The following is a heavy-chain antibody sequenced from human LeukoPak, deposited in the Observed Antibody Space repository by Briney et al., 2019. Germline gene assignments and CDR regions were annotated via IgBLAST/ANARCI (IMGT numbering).Heavy chain of an antibody. J-gene: IGHJ6*02. CDR1: GLAVSSSY. D-gene: IGHD2-15*01. CDR3: ARDREYCSGGSCYPNGMDV. CDR2: IYSDIRT. V-gene: IGHV3-66*01. Sequence: PGGSLRLSCAASGLAVSSSYMSWVRQAPGKGLEWVSVIYSDIRTYYADSVKGRFTISKDNSKNTLYLQMNNLRAEDTAVYYCARDREYCSGGSCYPNGMDVWGQGTTVTVYS.